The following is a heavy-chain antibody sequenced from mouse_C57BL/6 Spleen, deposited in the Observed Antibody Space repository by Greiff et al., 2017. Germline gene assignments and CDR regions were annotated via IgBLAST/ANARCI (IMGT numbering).Heavy chain of an antibody. Sequence: DVQLQESGPGLVKPSQSLSLTCSVTGYSITSGYYWNWIRQFPGNKLEWMGYISYDGSNNYNPSLKNRISITRDTSKHQFFLKLNSVTTEDTATYYCARKGDGYFAYWGQGTLVTVSA. J-gene: IGHJ3*01. V-gene: IGHV3-6*01. CDR3: ARKGDGYFAY. CDR2: ISYDGSN. CDR1: GYSITSGYY. D-gene: IGHD2-3*01.